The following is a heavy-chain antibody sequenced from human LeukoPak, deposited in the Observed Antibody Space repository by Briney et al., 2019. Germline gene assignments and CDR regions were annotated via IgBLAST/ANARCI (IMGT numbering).Heavy chain of an antibody. Sequence: GGSLRLSCVASGFTFSDYTMNWVRQTPGLAPEWVSSIHTSSDYVYYADSVQGRFINSRDNAKNSLYLQMNSLRVEDTGVYYCTRKSAPFDLWGQGTLVTVSS. CDR1: GFTFSDYT. CDR3: TRKSAPFDL. CDR2: IHTSSDYV. D-gene: IGHD3-3*01. V-gene: IGHV3-21*01. J-gene: IGHJ4*02.